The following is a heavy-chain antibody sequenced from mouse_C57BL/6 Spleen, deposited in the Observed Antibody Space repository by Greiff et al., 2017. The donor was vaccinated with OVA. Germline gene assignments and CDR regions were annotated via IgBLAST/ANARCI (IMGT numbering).Heavy chain of an antibody. CDR2: IDPSDSYT. CDR1: GYTFTSYW. J-gene: IGHJ1*03. V-gene: IGHV1-69*01. CDR3: ASPLLRGSGYFDV. Sequence: QVQLQQPGAELVMPGASVKLSCKASGYTFTSYWMHWVKQRPGQGLEWIGEIDPSDSYTNYNQKFKGKSTLTVDKSSSTAYMQLSSLTSEDSAVYYCASPLLRGSGYFDVWGTGTTVTVSS. D-gene: IGHD1-1*01.